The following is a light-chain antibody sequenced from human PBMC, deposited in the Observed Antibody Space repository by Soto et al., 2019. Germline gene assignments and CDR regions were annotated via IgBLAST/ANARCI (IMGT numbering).Light chain of an antibody. CDR1: QSVISSY. J-gene: IGKJ1*01. CDR2: GAS. Sequence: IVLTQSPGTLSLSPWESATLSCMASQSVISSYLAWYQQKPGQAPRLLIYGASSRATGIPDRFSGSGSGTDFTLAISRLEPEDFAVYYCQQYGSSPQTFGQGTKVDIK. V-gene: IGKV3-20*01. CDR3: QQYGSSPQT.